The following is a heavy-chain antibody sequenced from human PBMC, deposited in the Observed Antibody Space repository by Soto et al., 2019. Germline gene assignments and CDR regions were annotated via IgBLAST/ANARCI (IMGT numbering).Heavy chain of an antibody. Sequence: PSETLSLTCAAYGGSFSGSYWSWICQPPGKGLEWIGEINHSGSTNYNPSLKSRVTISVDTSKNQFSLKLSSVTAADTAVYYCAREARYSSSWYDLDYWGQGTLVTVSS. CDR1: GGSFSGSY. V-gene: IGHV4-34*01. J-gene: IGHJ4*02. CDR3: AREARYSSSWYDLDY. CDR2: INHSGST. D-gene: IGHD6-13*01.